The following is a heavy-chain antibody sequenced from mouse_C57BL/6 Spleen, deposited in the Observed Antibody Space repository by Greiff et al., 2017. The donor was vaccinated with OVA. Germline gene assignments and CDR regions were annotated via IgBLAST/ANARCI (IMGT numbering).Heavy chain of an antibody. Sequence: VQLQQSGAELVRPGASVKLSCTASGFNITDDYMHWVKQRPEQGLEWIGWIDPENGDTEYASKFQGKATITADTSSNTAYLQLSSLTSEDTAVYYCTTRGFNWDRDYWGQGTTLTVSS. CDR3: TTRGFNWDRDY. J-gene: IGHJ2*01. CDR2: IDPENGDT. V-gene: IGHV14-4*01. CDR1: GFNITDDY. D-gene: IGHD4-1*01.